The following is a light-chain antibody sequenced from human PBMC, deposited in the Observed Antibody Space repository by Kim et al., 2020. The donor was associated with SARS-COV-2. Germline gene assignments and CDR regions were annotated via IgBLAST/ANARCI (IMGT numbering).Light chain of an antibody. J-gene: IGLJ2*01. CDR2: QDS. CDR1: KLGDKY. CDR3: QAWDSSTGVV. Sequence: SYELTQPPSVSVSPGQTASITCSGDKLGDKYACWYQQKPGQSPVLVIYQDSKRPSGIPERFSGSNSRNTATLTISGTQAMDEADYYCQAWDSSTGVVFGGGTQLTVL. V-gene: IGLV3-1*01.